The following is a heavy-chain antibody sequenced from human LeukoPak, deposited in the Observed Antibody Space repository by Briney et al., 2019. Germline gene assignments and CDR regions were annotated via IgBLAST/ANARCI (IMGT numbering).Heavy chain of an antibody. CDR2: IIPIFGTA. V-gene: IGHV1-69*05. J-gene: IGHJ3*02. CDR3: ATGSRVFAFDI. CDR1: GGTFSSYA. D-gene: IGHD6-25*01. Sequence: ASVKVSCKASGGTFSSYAISWVRQAPGQGLEWMGGIIPIFGTANYAQKFQGRVTMTRDTSTSTVYMELSSLRSDDTAVYYCATGSRVFAFDIWGQGTMVTVSS.